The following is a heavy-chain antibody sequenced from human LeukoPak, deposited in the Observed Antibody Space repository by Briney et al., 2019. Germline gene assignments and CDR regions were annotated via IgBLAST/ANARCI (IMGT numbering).Heavy chain of an antibody. J-gene: IGHJ4*02. V-gene: IGHV4-61*10. CDR1: GGSTNTGSYY. D-gene: IGHD6-13*01. CDR3: ARGIAAAGIDY. CDR2: IYYSGST. Sequence: PSETLSLTCTVSGGSTNTGSYYWSWIRQPAGKGLEWIGYIYYSGSTNYNPSLKSRVTISVDTSKNQFSLKLSSVTAADTAVYYCARGIAAAGIDYWGQGTLVTVSS.